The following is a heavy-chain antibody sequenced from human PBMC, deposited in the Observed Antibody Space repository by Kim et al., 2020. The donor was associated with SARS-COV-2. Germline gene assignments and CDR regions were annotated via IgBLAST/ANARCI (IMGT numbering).Heavy chain of an antibody. V-gene: IGHV1-3*01. D-gene: IGHD6-13*01. CDR1: GYTFTSYA. J-gene: IGHJ4*02. CDR3: ARGRSIAAAGTFDY. Sequence: ASVKVSCKASGYTFTSYAMHWVRQAPGQRLEWMGWINAGNGNTKYSQKFQGRVTITRDTSASTAYMELSSLRSEDTAVYYCARGRSIAAAGTFDYWGQGTLVTVSS. CDR2: INAGNGNT.